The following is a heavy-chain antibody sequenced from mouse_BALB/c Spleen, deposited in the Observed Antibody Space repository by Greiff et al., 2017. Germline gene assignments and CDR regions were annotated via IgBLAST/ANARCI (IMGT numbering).Heavy chain of an antibody. CDR3: ARNGVYYYGSSLYYYAMDY. CDR2: IWGGGST. V-gene: IGHV2-6-4*01. CDR1: GFSLSRYS. J-gene: IGHJ4*01. D-gene: IGHD1-1*01. Sequence: VQVVESGPGLVAPSQSLSITCTVSGFSLSRYSVHWVRQPPGKGLEWLGMIWGGGSTDYNSALKSRLSISKDNSKSQVFLKMNSLQTDDTAMYYCARNGVYYYGSSLYYYAMDYWGQGTSVTVSS.